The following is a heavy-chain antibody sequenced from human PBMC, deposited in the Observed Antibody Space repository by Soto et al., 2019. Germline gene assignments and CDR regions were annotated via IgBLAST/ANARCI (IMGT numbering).Heavy chain of an antibody. Sequence: GESLNISCVASGFTFSTHAMSWVRQVPGKGLEWVSTFSGSGGNIYYGESVKGRFTISRDDPKNTLYLDMNSLRVEDTAVYYCAKDPPWTVGPLAMDVWGQGTTVTVS. CDR3: AKDPPWTVGPLAMDV. D-gene: IGHD2-2*01. V-gene: IGHV3-23*01. CDR1: GFTFSTHA. CDR2: FSGSGGNI. J-gene: IGHJ6*02.